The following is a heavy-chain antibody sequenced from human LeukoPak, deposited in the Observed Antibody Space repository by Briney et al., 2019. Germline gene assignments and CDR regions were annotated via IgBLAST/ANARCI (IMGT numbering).Heavy chain of an antibody. V-gene: IGHV4-59*01. Sequence: SETLSLTCTVSGGSISSYYWSWIRQPPGKGLEWIGYIYYSGSTNYNPSLKSRVTISVDTSKNQFSLKLSSVTAADTAVYYCARPGAREQLAPFDYWGQGTLVTVSS. CDR3: ARPGAREQLAPFDY. CDR2: IYYSGST. J-gene: IGHJ4*02. D-gene: IGHD6-6*01. CDR1: GGSISSYY.